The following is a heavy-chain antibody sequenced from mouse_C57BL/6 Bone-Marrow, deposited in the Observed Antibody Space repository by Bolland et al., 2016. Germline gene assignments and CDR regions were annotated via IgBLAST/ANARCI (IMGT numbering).Heavy chain of an antibody. D-gene: IGHD1-1*01. CDR2: RDGST. Sequence: RDGSTKYNEKFKSKATLTADKSSSTAYMQLNSLTSEDSAVYFCARGGSRTRYFDVWGQGT. V-gene: IGHV1-78*01. J-gene: IGHJ1*01. CDR3: ARGGSRTRYFDV.